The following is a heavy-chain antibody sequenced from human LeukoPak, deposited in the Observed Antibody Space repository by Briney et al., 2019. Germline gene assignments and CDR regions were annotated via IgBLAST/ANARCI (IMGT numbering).Heavy chain of an antibody. V-gene: IGHV3-30*18. Sequence: GGSLRLSCAASGFTFSTYGMHWVRQAPGKGLEWVAVIADDGRDKHHADSVKGRFTISRDNSKSTLLLQMNSLRAEDTGVYYCAKDGALSAASYYFDYWGQGTLVTVSS. D-gene: IGHD4/OR15-4a*01. CDR3: AKDGALSAASYYFDY. J-gene: IGHJ4*02. CDR2: IADDGRDK. CDR1: GFTFSTYG.